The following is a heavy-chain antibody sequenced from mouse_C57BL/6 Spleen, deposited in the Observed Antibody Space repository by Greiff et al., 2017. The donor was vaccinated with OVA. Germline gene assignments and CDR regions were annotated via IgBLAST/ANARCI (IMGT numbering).Heavy chain of an antibody. CDR3: ARDYDYGAMDY. CDR2: INYDGSST. CDR1: GFTFSDYY. D-gene: IGHD2-4*01. Sequence: EVQVVESEGGLVQPGSSMKLSCTASGFTFSDYYMAWVRQVPEKGLEWVANINYDGSSTYYLDSLKSRFIISRDNAKNILYLQMSSLKSEDTATYYCARDYDYGAMDYWGQGTSVTVSS. V-gene: IGHV5-16*01. J-gene: IGHJ4*01.